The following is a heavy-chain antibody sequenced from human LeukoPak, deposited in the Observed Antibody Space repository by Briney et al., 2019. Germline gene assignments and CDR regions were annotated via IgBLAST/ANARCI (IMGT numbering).Heavy chain of an antibody. CDR1: GGSISSYY. Sequence: SETLSLTCTVSGGSISSYYWSWIRQPAGKGLEWIGRIYTSGSTNYNPSLKSRVTMSVDTSKNQFSLKLSSVTAADTAVYYCAVTYYYDSSGYYYSAFDIWGQGTMVTVSS. CDR2: IYTSGST. J-gene: IGHJ3*02. D-gene: IGHD3-22*01. V-gene: IGHV4-4*07. CDR3: AVTYYYDSSGYYYSAFDI.